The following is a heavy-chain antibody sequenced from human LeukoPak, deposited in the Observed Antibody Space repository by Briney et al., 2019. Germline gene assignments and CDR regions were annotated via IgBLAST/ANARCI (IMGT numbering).Heavy chain of an antibody. J-gene: IGHJ3*02. Sequence: GRSLRLSCTASGFTFGDYAMSWVRQAPGKGLEWVGFIRSKAYGGTTECAASVKGRFTISRDDSKSIAYLQMNSLKTEDTAVYYCTRDRQYYYDSSGTFDIWGQGTMVTVSS. CDR2: IRSKAYGGTT. V-gene: IGHV3-49*04. CDR1: GFTFGDYA. CDR3: TRDRQYYYDSSGTFDI. D-gene: IGHD3-22*01.